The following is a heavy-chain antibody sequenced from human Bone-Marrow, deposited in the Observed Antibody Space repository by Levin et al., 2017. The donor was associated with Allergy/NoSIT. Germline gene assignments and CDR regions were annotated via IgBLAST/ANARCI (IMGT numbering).Heavy chain of an antibody. CDR3: ARQYCSGGSCYVSGAFDI. CDR1: GGSISSSSYY. D-gene: IGHD2-15*01. V-gene: IGHV4-39*01. Sequence: SETLSLTCTVSGGSISSSSYYWGWIRQPPGKGLEWFGSIYYSGSTYYNPSLKSRVTISVDTSKNQFSLKLSSVTAADTAVYYCARQYCSGGSCYVSGAFDIWGQGTMVTVSS. CDR2: IYYSGST. J-gene: IGHJ3*02.